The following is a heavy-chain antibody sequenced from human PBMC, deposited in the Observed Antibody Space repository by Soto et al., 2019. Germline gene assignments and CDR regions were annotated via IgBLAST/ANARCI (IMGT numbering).Heavy chain of an antibody. J-gene: IGHJ4*02. CDR3: VRDLDGSASYYTDF. V-gene: IGHV1-18*01. D-gene: IGHD3-10*01. CDR2: ISPYKGNT. Sequence: GASVRVSCKAAGYTFTSCGISWVRQAPGQGLEWMGWISPYKGNTNYAQKLQGRVTMTTDTSTSTAYMELRSLRSDDTAVYYCVRDLDGSASYYTDFSCQGTLVTGSS. CDR1: GYTFTSCG.